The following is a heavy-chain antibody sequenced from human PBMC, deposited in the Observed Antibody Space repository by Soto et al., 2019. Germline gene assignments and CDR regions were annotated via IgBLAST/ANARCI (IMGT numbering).Heavy chain of an antibody. Sequence: EVQLVESGGGLVQPGGSLRLSCAASGFTFSSYDMHWVRQATGKGLEWVSAIGTAGDTYYPGSVKGRFTISRENAKYSLYLQMNSLRAGDTAVYYCARRGDPWFGEWYYFDYGGQGTLVTVSS. J-gene: IGHJ4*02. D-gene: IGHD3-10*01. V-gene: IGHV3-13*01. CDR3: ARRGDPWFGEWYYFDY. CDR1: GFTFSSYD. CDR2: IGTAGDT.